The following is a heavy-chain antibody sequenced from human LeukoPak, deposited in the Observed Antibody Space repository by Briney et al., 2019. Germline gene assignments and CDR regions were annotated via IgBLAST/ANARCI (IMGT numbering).Heavy chain of an antibody. J-gene: IGHJ5*02. D-gene: IGHD1-1*01. V-gene: IGHV4-61*09. CDR1: GDSINSGNNY. CDR3: ARDVLERRISWIDP. Sequence: PSETLSLTCTVSGDSINSGNNYWSWIRQPAGKGPEWIGHIYSSGTTNYNPSLKSRFTISVDTSKNQFSLKLSSATAADTAVYYCARDVLERRISWIDPWGQGTLVTVSS. CDR2: IYSSGTT.